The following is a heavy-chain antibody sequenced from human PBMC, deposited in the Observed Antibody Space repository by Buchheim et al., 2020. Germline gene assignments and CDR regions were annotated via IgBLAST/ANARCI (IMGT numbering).Heavy chain of an antibody. D-gene: IGHD3-3*01. Sequence: EVQLVESGGGLVQPGGSLRLSCAASGFTFSSYDMHWVRQATGKGLEWVSAIGTAGDTYYPGSVKGRFTISRENAKNSLYLQMNSLRAGDTAVYYCARAYTYYDFWSGEKNYYYYGMDVWGQGTT. V-gene: IGHV3-13*01. CDR2: IGTAGDT. CDR3: ARAYTYYDFWSGEKNYYYYGMDV. J-gene: IGHJ6*02. CDR1: GFTFSSYD.